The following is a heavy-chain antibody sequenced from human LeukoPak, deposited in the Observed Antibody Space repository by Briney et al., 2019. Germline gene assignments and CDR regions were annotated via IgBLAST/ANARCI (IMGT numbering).Heavy chain of an antibody. Sequence: SVKVSCKASGGTFSSYAISWVRQAPGQGLEWMGGIIPIFGTANYAQKFQGRVTITADKSTSTAYMELSSLRSGDTAVYYCARAKLGYCSSTSCYQGADFDYWGQGTLVTVSS. D-gene: IGHD2-2*01. CDR2: IIPIFGTA. CDR1: GGTFSSYA. J-gene: IGHJ4*02. CDR3: ARAKLGYCSSTSCYQGADFDY. V-gene: IGHV1-69*06.